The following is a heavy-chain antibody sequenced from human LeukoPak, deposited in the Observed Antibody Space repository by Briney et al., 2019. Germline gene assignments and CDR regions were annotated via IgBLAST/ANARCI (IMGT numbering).Heavy chain of an antibody. CDR1: GGPLSGYY. CDR3: ARGRKGGLYSSSWCREDY. CDR2: INHSGST. Sequence: SDTLSLTCAVYGGPLSGYYWSWIRQPPGKGLEWIGEINHSGSTNYNPSLKSRVTVSVDTSKNQFSLKLSSVTAADTAVYYCARGRKGGLYSSSWCREDYWGQRTLVTVSS. D-gene: IGHD6-13*01. V-gene: IGHV4-34*01. J-gene: IGHJ4*02.